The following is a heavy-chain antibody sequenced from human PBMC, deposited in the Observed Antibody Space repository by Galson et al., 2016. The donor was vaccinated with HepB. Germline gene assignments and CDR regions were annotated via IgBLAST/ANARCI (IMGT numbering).Heavy chain of an antibody. CDR2: ISSDGTVI. Sequence: SLRLSCAASNFTFSDYPMTWIRQAPGKGLEWLSYISSDGTVIYYADSVKGRFSISRDDASHSLHLQMNSLRAEDTAIYYCARKNPLDCDGGSCFYYFGMDVWGKGTTVIVSS. J-gene: IGHJ6*04. CDR1: NFTFSDYP. D-gene: IGHD4-23*01. CDR3: ARKNPLDCDGGSCFYYFGMDV. V-gene: IGHV3-11*01.